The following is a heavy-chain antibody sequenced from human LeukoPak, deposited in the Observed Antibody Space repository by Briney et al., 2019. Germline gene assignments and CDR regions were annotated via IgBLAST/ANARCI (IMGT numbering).Heavy chain of an antibody. J-gene: IGHJ6*03. Sequence: GASVKVSCKASGYSFITYHINWVRQATGQGLEWMGWMSPTSGNTSYAQEFQGRVSMTRNTSINTAYMELSGLKSEDTAVYYCARSLAGRSYYYYMDAWGNGTTVTVSS. CDR1: GYSFITYH. V-gene: IGHV1-8*01. CDR2: MSPTSGNT. CDR3: ARSLAGRSYYYYMDA. D-gene: IGHD6-6*01.